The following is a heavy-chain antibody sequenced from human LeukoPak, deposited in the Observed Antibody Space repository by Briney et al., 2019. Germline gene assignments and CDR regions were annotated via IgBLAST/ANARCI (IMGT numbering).Heavy chain of an antibody. CDR3: ATPLDYHDNSGFHQGGD. J-gene: IGHJ4*02. V-gene: IGHV3-7*03. Sequence: GGSLRLSCAASGFTVSSNYMTWVRQAPGKGLEWVANIKEDGSKKNYVDSVKGRFTISRDNAKNSLYLQMTSLRAEDTAMYYCATPLDYHDNSGFHQGGDWGQGTLVTVSS. CDR2: IKEDGSKK. D-gene: IGHD3-22*01. CDR1: GFTVSSNY.